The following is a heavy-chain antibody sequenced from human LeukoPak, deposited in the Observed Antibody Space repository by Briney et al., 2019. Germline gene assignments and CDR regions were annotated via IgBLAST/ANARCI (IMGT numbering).Heavy chain of an antibody. J-gene: IGHJ3*02. V-gene: IGHV4-59*01. D-gene: IGHD3-16*01. CDR2: IYYSGST. CDR3: ASLGGRRAFDI. Sequence: PSETLSLTCTVSGGSISSYYWSWIRQPPGKGLEWIGYIYYSGSTNYNPSLKSRVTISVDTSKNQFSLKLSSVTAADTAVYYCASLGGRRAFDIWGQGTMVTVSS. CDR1: GGSISSYY.